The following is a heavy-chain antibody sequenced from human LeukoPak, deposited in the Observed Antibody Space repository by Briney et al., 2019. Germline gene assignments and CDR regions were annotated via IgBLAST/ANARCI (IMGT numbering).Heavy chain of an antibody. CDR2: INSDGSST. Sequence: HPGGSLRLSCAASGFTFSRYDMSWVRQAPGKGLVWVSRINSDGSSTSYADSVKGRFTISRDNAKNTLYLQMNSLRAEDTAVYYCATTSYDPDAFDIWGQGTMVTVSS. J-gene: IGHJ3*02. D-gene: IGHD2/OR15-2a*01. CDR1: GFTFSRYD. CDR3: ATTSYDPDAFDI. V-gene: IGHV3-74*01.